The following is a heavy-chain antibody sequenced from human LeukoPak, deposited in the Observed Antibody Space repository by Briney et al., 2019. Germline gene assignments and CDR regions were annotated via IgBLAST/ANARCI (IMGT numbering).Heavy chain of an antibody. CDR2: ITSSSSAI. D-gene: IGHD1-26*01. CDR3: ARVRGSYHFDY. V-gene: IGHV3-48*01. J-gene: IGHJ4*02. CDR1: GFTFSGYS. Sequence: PGGSLRLSCAASGFTFSGYSMNWVRQAPGKGLEWVSYITSSSSAIHYADSVKGRFTISRDNARNSLYLQMNSLRVEDTAVYYCARVRGSYHFDYWGQGTLVTVSS.